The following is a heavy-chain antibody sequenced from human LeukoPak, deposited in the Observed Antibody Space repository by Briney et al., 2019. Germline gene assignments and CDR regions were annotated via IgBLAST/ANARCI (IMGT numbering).Heavy chain of an antibody. V-gene: IGHV4-4*02. CDR3: ARWGWFDP. CDR1: GGSISSSNW. Sequence: PSGTLSLTCAVSGGSISSSNWWSWVRQPPGKGLEWIGEINHSGSTNYNPSLKSRVTISVDTSKNQFSLKLSSVTAADTAVYYCARWGWFDPWGQGTLVTVSS. CDR2: INHSGST. J-gene: IGHJ5*02. D-gene: IGHD3-16*01.